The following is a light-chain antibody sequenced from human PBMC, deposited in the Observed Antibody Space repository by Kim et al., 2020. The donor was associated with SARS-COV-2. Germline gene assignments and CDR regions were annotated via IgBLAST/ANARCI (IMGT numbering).Light chain of an antibody. CDR1: QSVSSSY. Sequence: EIVLTQSPGTRSLSPGERATLSCRASQSVSSSYLAWYQQKPGQAPRLLIYGASSRATGIPDRFSGSGSGTDFTLTISRLEPEDFAVYYCQQYGSSRPWTFGQGTKMDIK. CDR2: GAS. CDR3: QQYGSSRPWT. V-gene: IGKV3-20*01. J-gene: IGKJ1*01.